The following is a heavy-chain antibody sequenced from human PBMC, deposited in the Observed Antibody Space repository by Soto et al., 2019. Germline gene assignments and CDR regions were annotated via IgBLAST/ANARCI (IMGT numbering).Heavy chain of an antibody. Sequence: GGSLRLSCVASGFTFSSYSMNWVRQAPGKGLEWVSSISSSSSYIYYADSVKGRFTISRDNAKSSLYLQMNSLRAEDTAVYYCARDSREYNAYDYNWGQGTLVTVSS. V-gene: IGHV3-21*01. CDR3: ARDSREYNAYDYN. CDR2: ISSSSSYI. CDR1: GFTFSSYS. J-gene: IGHJ4*01. D-gene: IGHD5-12*01.